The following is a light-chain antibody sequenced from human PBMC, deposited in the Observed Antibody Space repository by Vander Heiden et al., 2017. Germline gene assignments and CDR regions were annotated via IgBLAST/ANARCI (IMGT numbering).Light chain of an antibody. CDR2: DVS. J-gene: IGLJ1*01. Sequence: QSAPTQPASVSGSPGQSITIYCTGTSSDVGGYNYVSWYQRHPGKAPKLMIYDVSDRPSGVSNRFSGSKSGTTASLTISGLQAEDEADYYCASYTTSDTYVFGTGTEVTVL. V-gene: IGLV2-14*01. CDR1: SSDVGGYNY. CDR3: ASYTTSDTYV.